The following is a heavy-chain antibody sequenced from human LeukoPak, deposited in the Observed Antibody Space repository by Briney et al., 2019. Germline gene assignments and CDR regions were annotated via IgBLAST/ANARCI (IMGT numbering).Heavy chain of an antibody. CDR2: LSGSGLST. CDR3: AKGGESSSWLSDY. V-gene: IGHV3-23*01. CDR1: GFTFSSYA. J-gene: IGHJ4*02. D-gene: IGHD6-13*01. Sequence: TGGSLRLSCAASGFTFSSYAMSWVRQAPGKGLQWVSALSGSGLSTYYADSVKGRFTISRDNSKNTLYLQMNSLRAEDTAVYYCAKGGESSSWLSDYWGQGTLVPVSS.